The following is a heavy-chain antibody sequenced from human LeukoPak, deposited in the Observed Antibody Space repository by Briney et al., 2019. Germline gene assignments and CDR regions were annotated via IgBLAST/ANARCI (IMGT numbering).Heavy chain of an antibody. J-gene: IGHJ4*02. D-gene: IGHD4-17*01. CDR1: GGSINNYY. V-gene: IGHV4-59*01. Sequence: SETLSLTCTVSGGSINNYYWSWIRQPPGKGLEWIGYIYYRGSTNYNPSLKSRVTFSVDTSKNQFSPKLNSVTAADTAVYYCARGGDYGDLRYFDYWGQGTLVTVST. CDR2: IYYRGST. CDR3: ARGGDYGDLRYFDY.